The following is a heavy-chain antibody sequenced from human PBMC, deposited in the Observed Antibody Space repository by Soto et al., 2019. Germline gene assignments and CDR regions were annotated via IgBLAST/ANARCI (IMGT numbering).Heavy chain of an antibody. CDR1: GGSISSSNC. Sequence: PSETLSLTCAVSGGSISSSNCWSWVRQPPGKGLEWIGEIYHSGSTNYNPSLKSRVTISVDKSKNQFSLKLSSVTAADTAVYYCARDNGRAAAGNWFDPWGQGTLVTVSS. V-gene: IGHV4-4*02. J-gene: IGHJ5*02. CDR3: ARDNGRAAAGNWFDP. D-gene: IGHD6-13*01. CDR2: IYHSGST.